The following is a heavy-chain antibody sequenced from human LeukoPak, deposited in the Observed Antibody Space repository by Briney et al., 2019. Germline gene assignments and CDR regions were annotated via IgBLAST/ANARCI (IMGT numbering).Heavy chain of an antibody. CDR2: ISSSGCTI. J-gene: IGHJ6*02. Sequence: GWSLRLSCAASGLTFSSYEMHWVGQAPGKGRDWVSYISSSGCTIYYADSVKGRFTISRDNAKNSLYLQMNSLRAEDTAVYYCARDQETTAYYYYGMDVWGQGTTVTVSS. CDR1: GLTFSSYE. V-gene: IGHV3-48*03. D-gene: IGHD1-1*01. CDR3: ARDQETTAYYYYGMDV.